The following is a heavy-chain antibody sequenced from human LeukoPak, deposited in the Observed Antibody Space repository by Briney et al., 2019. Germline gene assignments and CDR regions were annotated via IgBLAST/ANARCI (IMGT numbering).Heavy chain of an antibody. CDR2: ISSTSGTI. CDR3: VRGSRLYCSSPSCSSGDL. Sequence: GGSLRLSCAASGFTFSTYSMKWVRQAPGKGLEWLSYISSTSGTIFYADSVKGRFTISRDNAKNSLFLQMNSLRAEDTAVYYCVRGSRLYCSSPSCSSGDLWGRGALVTVSS. V-gene: IGHV3-48*04. CDR1: GFTFSTYS. J-gene: IGHJ2*01. D-gene: IGHD2-2*01.